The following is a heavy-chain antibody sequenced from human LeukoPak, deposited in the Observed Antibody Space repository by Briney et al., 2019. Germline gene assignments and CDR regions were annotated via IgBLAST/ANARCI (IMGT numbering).Heavy chain of an antibody. J-gene: IGHJ5*02. D-gene: IGHD3-3*01. Sequence: SETLSLTCAVYGESFSGYYWSWIRQPPGRGLEWIGEINHSGSTNYNPSLKSRVTISVDTSKNQFSLKLSSVTAADTAVYYCARGHRDYDFWSGYLRGDFDPWGQGTLVTVSS. CDR3: ARGHRDYDFWSGYLRGDFDP. V-gene: IGHV4-34*01. CDR1: GESFSGYY. CDR2: INHSGST.